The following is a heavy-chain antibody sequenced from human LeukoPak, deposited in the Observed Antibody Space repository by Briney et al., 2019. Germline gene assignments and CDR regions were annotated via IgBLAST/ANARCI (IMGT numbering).Heavy chain of an antibody. CDR1: GFSFTNYA. V-gene: IGHV3-23*01. J-gene: IGHJ4*02. Sequence: GGSLRLSCAASGFSFTNYAMSWVRQGPGKGLEWVSAISGSGGSTYYADSVKGRFAISRDNSKNTLYLQMNSLRAEDTAVYYCARARELPYFDYWGQGTLVTVSS. CDR2: ISGSGGST. D-gene: IGHD1-26*01. CDR3: ARARELPYFDY.